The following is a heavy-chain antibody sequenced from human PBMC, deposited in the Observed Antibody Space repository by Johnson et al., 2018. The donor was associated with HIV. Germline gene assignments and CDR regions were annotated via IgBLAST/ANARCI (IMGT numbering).Heavy chain of an antibody. Sequence: QVQLVESGGGVVQSGRSLRLSCAASGFAFSRFAMHWVRQVPDKGLEWVAVISYDGTNQYHADSVKGRFTISRANSKNTLYLQMNSLRAEDTALYYCAKSTQATIARESGPYGAFDIWGQGTMVTVSS. CDR1: GFAFSRFA. D-gene: IGHD3-10*01. CDR3: AKSTQATIARESGPYGAFDI. CDR2: ISYDGTNQ. J-gene: IGHJ3*02. V-gene: IGHV3-30*18.